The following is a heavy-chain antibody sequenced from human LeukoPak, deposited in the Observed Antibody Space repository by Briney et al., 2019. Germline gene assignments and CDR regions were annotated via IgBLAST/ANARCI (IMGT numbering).Heavy chain of an antibody. CDR3: AKDQTYIAAAGTGAFDI. Sequence: GGSLRLSCAASGFTFSSYGMHWVRQAPGKGLEWVAVISYDGSNKYYADSVKGRFTISRDNSKNTLYLQMNSLRAEDTAVYYCAKDQTYIAAAGTGAFDIWGQGTMVTVSS. CDR1: GFTFSSYG. D-gene: IGHD6-13*01. CDR2: ISYDGSNK. V-gene: IGHV3-30*18. J-gene: IGHJ3*02.